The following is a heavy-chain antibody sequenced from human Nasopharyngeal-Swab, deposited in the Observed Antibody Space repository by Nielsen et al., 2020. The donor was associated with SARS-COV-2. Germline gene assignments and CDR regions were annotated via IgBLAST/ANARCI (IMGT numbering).Heavy chain of an antibody. J-gene: IGHJ3*02. CDR3: ARGRLRRYYDYVWGSYRSDVFDI. D-gene: IGHD3-16*02. Sequence: SETLSLTCAVYGGSLSGFYWSWIRQPPGKGLEWIWEINHSGSTKYNPSLKSRVTISVDTSKNQFSLKLTSVIAADTAVYFCARGRLRRYYDYVWGSYRSDVFDIWGQGTMVTVSS. CDR2: INHSGST. CDR1: GGSLSGFY. V-gene: IGHV4-34*01.